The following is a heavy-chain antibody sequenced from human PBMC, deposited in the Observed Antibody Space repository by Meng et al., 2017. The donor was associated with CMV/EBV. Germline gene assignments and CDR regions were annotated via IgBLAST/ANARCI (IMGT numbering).Heavy chain of an antibody. CDR1: GGSFSGYY. CDR3: ARGPSYYYDRGYYFDY. Sequence: ESLKISCAVYGGSFSGYYWSWIRQPPGKGLEWIGEINHSGSTNYNPSLKSRVTISVDTSKNQFSLKLSSVTAADTAVYYCARGPSYYYDRGYYFDYWGQGTLVTVSS. D-gene: IGHD3-22*01. V-gene: IGHV4-34*01. J-gene: IGHJ4*02. CDR2: INHSGST.